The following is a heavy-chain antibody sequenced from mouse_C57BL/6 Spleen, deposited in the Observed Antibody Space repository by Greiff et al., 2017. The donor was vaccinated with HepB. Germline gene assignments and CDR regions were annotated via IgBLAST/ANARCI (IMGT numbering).Heavy chain of an antibody. Sequence: EVQLQQSGPELVKPGDSVKISCKASGYSFTGYFMNWVMQSHGKSLEWIGRINPYNGDTFYNQKFKGKATLTVDKSSSTAHMELRSLTSEDSAVYYCARKSSHWYFDVWGTGTTVTVSS. CDR3: ARKSSHWYFDV. J-gene: IGHJ1*03. CDR2: INPYNGDT. V-gene: IGHV1-20*01. D-gene: IGHD1-1*01. CDR1: GYSFTGYF.